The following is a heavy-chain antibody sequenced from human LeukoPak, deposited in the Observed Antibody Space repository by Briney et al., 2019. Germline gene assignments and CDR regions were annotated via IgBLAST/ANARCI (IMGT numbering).Heavy chain of an antibody. D-gene: IGHD2-2*01. J-gene: IGHJ6*04. V-gene: IGHV3-48*03. Sequence: PGGSLRLSCAAFGFTFSSYEMNWVRQAPGKGLEWVSYISSSGSTIYYADSVKGRFTISRDNAKNSLYLQMNSLRAEDTAVYYCAREDIVVVPGDYGMDVWGKGTTVTVSS. CDR1: GFTFSSYE. CDR3: AREDIVVVPGDYGMDV. CDR2: ISSSGSTI.